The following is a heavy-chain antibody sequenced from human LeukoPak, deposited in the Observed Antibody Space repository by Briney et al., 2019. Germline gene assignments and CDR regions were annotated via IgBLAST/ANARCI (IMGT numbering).Heavy chain of an antibody. CDR1: GFTFSNAW. CDR2: IKSKTDGGTT. CDR3: TTDEVSLWFGDPPFDY. D-gene: IGHD3-10*01. J-gene: IGHJ4*02. Sequence: GGSLRLSCAASGFTFSNAWMSWVRQAPGKGLEWVGRIKSKTDGGTTDYAAPVKGRFTISRDDSKNTLYLQMNSLKTEDTAVYYCTTDEVSLWFGDPPFDYWGQGTLVTVSS. V-gene: IGHV3-15*01.